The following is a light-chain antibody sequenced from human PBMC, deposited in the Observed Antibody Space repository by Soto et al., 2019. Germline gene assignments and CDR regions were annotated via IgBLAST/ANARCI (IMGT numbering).Light chain of an antibody. Sequence: EIVMTQSPATLSVSPGERATLSCRASQSLGTNLAWFQQKPGQVPRLLIHGASTRATGVPARFSGSGSGTAFTLTINSLQSEDFAVYYCQQYNMWPRTSGHGTKVDIK. CDR3: QQYNMWPRT. CDR2: GAS. J-gene: IGKJ1*01. CDR1: QSLGTN. V-gene: IGKV3-15*01.